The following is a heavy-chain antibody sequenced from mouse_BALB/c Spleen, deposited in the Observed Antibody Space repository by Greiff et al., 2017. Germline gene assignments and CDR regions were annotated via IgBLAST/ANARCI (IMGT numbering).Heavy chain of an antibody. CDR3: TRGTNYAMDY. D-gene: IGHD3-3*01. CDR1: GFTFSNYW. V-gene: IGHV6-6*02. J-gene: IGHJ4*01. CDR2: IRLKSNNYAT. Sequence: VKLQESGGGLVQPGGSMKLSCVASGFTFSNYWMNWVRQSPEKGLEWVAEIRLKSNNYATHYAESVKGRFTISRDDSKSSVYLQMNNLRAEDTGIYYCTRGTNYAMDYWGQGTSVTVSS.